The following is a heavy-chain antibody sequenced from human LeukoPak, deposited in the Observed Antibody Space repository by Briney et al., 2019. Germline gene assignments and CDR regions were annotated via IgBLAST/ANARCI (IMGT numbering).Heavy chain of an antibody. Sequence: SVKVSCKTSGFTFSNSAMQWVRQSRGQRLEWIGWIVVGSGDTTYTQKFQGRVTITRDMSTSTAYMELNSLRSEDTAVYYCAAGVADDWSAYWGQGTLVTVSS. V-gene: IGHV1-58*02. CDR3: AAGVADDWSAY. CDR1: GFTFSNSA. D-gene: IGHD3-3*01. CDR2: IVVGSGDT. J-gene: IGHJ4*02.